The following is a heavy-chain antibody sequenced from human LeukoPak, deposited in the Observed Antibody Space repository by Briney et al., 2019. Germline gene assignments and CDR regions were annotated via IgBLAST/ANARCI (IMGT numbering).Heavy chain of an antibody. V-gene: IGHV4-59*01. CDR1: GGSISSYY. CDR2: IYYSGST. J-gene: IGHJ4*02. Sequence: SETLSLTCTVSGGSISSYYWSWIRQPPGKGLEWIGYIYYSGSTNYNPSLKSRVTKSVDTSKNQFSLKLSSVTAADTAVYYCARAPGPYCGGDCQGPFDYWGQGTLVTVSS. D-gene: IGHD2-21*02. CDR3: ARAPGPYCGGDCQGPFDY.